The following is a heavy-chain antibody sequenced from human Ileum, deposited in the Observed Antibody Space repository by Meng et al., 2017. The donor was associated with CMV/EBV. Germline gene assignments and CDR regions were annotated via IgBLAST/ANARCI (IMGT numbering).Heavy chain of an antibody. CDR2: ILPLFNIS. J-gene: IGHJ5*02. Sequence: QVLLVPSGAGVKKPGSSVKVSCKASGGSLNSFSITWVRQAPGQGLEWMGGILPLFNISYYAQSFQGRIIITADESTSTVYMEVGGLRPEDTAMYYCAKEEDTSMVGVNWFDPWGQGTLVTVSS. CDR1: GGSLNSFS. V-gene: IGHV1-69*12. CDR3: AKEEDTSMVGVNWFDP. D-gene: IGHD5-18*01.